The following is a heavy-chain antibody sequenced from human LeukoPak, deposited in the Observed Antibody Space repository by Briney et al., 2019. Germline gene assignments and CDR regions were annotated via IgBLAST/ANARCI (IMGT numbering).Heavy chain of an antibody. CDR2: INPNSGGT. Sequence: ASVKVSCKASGYTFTCYYMHWVRQAPGQGLEWMGWINPNSGGTNYAQKFQGRVTMTRDTSISTAYMELSRLRSDDTAVYYCARENYYYDSSGYYDYWGQGTLVTVSS. CDR1: GYTFTCYY. J-gene: IGHJ4*02. V-gene: IGHV1-2*02. D-gene: IGHD3-22*01. CDR3: ARENYYYDSSGYYDY.